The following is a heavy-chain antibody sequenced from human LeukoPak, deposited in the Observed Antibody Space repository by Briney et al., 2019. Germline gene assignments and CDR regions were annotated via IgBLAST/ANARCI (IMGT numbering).Heavy chain of an antibody. J-gene: IGHJ6*02. CDR3: ARDQRPLPYYYYGMDV. D-gene: IGHD6-25*01. CDR2: IYSGGST. V-gene: IGHV3-66*02. Sequence: GGSLRLSCAASGFTVSSNYMSWVRQAPGKGLEWVSVIYSGGSTYYADSMKGRFTISRDNSKNTLYLQMNSLRAEDTAMYYCARDQRPLPYYYYGMDVWGQGTTVTVSS. CDR1: GFTVSSNY.